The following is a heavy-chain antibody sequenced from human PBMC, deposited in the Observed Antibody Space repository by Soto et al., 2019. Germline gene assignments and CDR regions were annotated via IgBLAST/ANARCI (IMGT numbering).Heavy chain of an antibody. D-gene: IGHD6-19*01. Sequence: ASVKVSCKASGGTFSSYAISWVRQAPGQGLEWMGGIIPIFGTANYAQKFQGRVTITADESTSTAYMELSSLRSEDTAVYYCARKPTRSSGWSNDAFDIWGQGTMVTVSS. CDR3: ARKPTRSSGWSNDAFDI. CDR1: GGTFSSYA. J-gene: IGHJ3*02. CDR2: IIPIFGTA. V-gene: IGHV1-69*13.